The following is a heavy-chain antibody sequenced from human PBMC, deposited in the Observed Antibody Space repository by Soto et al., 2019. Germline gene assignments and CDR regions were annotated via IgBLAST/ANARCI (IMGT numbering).Heavy chain of an antibody. CDR1: GFNLSHPW. Sequence: LRLSCVASGFNLSHPWMTWVRQAAGKGLEWVGRIKSKTDGGTADYAAPVKGRATISRDDSKNTVYLQMKSLKTEDTAVYYCTTGIYYDILTGYHNVAYWGQGALVTVYS. D-gene: IGHD3-9*01. CDR3: TTGIYYDILTGYHNVAY. CDR2: IKSKTDGGTA. V-gene: IGHV3-15*01. J-gene: IGHJ4*02.